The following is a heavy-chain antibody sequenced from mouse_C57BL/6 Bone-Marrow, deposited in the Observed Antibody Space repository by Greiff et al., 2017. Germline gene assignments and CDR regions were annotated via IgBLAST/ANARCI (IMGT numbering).Heavy chain of an antibody. J-gene: IGHJ1*03. CDR2: IWSGGST. V-gene: IGHV2-2*01. CDR3: ARCYWYFDV. CDR1: GFSLTSYG. Sequence: VHLVESGPGLVQPSQSLSITCTVSGFSLTSYGVHWVRQSPGKGLEWLGVIWSGGSTDYNAAFISRLSISKDNSKSQVFFKMNSLQADDTAIYYCARCYWYFDVWGTGTTVTVSS.